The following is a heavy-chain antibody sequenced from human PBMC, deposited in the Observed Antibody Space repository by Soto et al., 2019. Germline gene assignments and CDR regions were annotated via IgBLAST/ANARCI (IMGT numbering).Heavy chain of an antibody. Sequence: EGQLVESGGGLVNPGGSLRLSCAASGFTFTTSDMNWVRQAPGKGLEWVSSISGTSNYMYYVDSVKGRFTISRDNAKNSLYLQINSLRAEDTAVYFCARDTSSSYNYYYGMDVWGQGTTVTVSS. CDR3: ARDTSSSYNYYYGMDV. CDR2: ISGTSNYM. D-gene: IGHD2-2*01. J-gene: IGHJ6*02. V-gene: IGHV3-21*01. CDR1: GFTFTTSD.